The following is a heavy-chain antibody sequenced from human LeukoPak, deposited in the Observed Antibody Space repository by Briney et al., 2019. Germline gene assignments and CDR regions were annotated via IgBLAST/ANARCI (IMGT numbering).Heavy chain of an antibody. V-gene: IGHV4-59*08. D-gene: IGHD6-19*01. CDR2: IYYSGST. CDR1: GGSISSYY. J-gene: IGHJ6*02. Sequence: KASETLSLTCTVSGGSISSYYWSWIRQPPGKGLEWIGYIYYSGSTNYNPSLKSRVTISVDTSKNQFSLKLSSVTAADTAVYYCARKRYSSGWRDLYYYYGMDVWGQGTTVTVSS. CDR3: ARKRYSSGWRDLYYYYGMDV.